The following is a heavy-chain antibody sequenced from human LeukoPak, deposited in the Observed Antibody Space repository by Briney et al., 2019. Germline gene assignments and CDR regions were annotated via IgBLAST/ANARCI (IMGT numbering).Heavy chain of an antibody. CDR3: ARDDARGQLADLFDY. Sequence: ASVKVSCKASGYTFNMFAIHWVRQAPGQRLEWMGWINTATGHTEYSQKFQGRVTITRDTSASTAYMELSSLRSEDTAVYHCARDDARGQLADLFDYWGQGTLVTVSS. CDR1: GYTFNMFA. J-gene: IGHJ4*02. D-gene: IGHD6-6*01. V-gene: IGHV1-3*04. CDR2: INTATGHT.